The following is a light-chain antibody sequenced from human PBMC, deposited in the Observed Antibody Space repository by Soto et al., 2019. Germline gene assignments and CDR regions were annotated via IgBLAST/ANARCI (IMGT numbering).Light chain of an antibody. CDR1: QSISSY. Sequence: DIQMTQSPSSLSASVGDRVTITCRASQSISSYLNWYQQKPGKAPKLLIYAASSLQSGVPSRFSGSGSGTDFTLTISSLQPEDFATYYCQHSYSXHFTFCPGPNVAIK. V-gene: IGKV1-39*01. J-gene: IGKJ3*01. CDR3: QHSYSXHFT. CDR2: AAS.